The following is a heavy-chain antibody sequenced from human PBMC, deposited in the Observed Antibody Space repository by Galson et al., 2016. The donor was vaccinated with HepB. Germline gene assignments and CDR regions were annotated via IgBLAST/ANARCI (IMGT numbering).Heavy chain of an antibody. Sequence: SVKVSCKASGCKFISYAIHWVRQVPGQSLEWMGWINAANGNTKYSQGFQARVTFTRDTSPSPAYLELSSLTSADTAVYDCARFTEGVEASANSGQGFRSPTYFYYGVDVWGPGTTVTVSS. CDR2: INAANGNT. J-gene: IGHJ6*02. CDR1: GCKFISYA. D-gene: IGHD4/OR15-4a*01. V-gene: IGHV1-3*01. CDR3: ARFTEGVEASANSGQGFRSPTYFYYGVDV.